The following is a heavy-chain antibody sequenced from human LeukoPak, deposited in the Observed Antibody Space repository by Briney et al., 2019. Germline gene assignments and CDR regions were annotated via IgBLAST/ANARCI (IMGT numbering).Heavy chain of an antibody. J-gene: IGHJ4*02. D-gene: IGHD5-12*01. CDR3: ARDRRGLSNIF. CDR1: GYTFTGFY. CDR2: INPNSGGT. Sequence: APVKVSCKASGYTFTGFYMHWMRQAPGQGLEWMGWINPNSGGTNYAQSFQGRVTMTSGTSINTAYMELSSLRSGDTAVYYCARDRRGLSNIFWGQGTLVTVSS. V-gene: IGHV1-2*02.